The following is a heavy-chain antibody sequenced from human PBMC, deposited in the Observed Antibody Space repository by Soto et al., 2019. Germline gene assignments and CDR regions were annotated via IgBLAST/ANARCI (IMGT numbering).Heavy chain of an antibody. D-gene: IGHD4-17*01. CDR2: IILPFGTA. J-gene: IGHJ4*02. V-gene: IGHV1-69*12. Sequence: QVRLVQSGAEVKKPGSSVKVSCKASGGTFSNYAISWVRRAPGQGPEWMGGIILPFGTANYAQKFQDRVTITADESMTTTYLEMRGLRSEDTAVYYCARGPDYEGCFDYWGQGTLVTVSS. CDR3: ARGPDYEGCFDY. CDR1: GGTFSNYA.